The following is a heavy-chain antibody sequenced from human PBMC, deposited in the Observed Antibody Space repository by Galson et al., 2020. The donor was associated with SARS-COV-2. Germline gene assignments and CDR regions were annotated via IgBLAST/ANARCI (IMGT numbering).Heavy chain of an antibody. D-gene: IGHD3-10*01. V-gene: IGHV3-30-3*01. Sequence: GESLKISCAASGFTFSTYAMHWVRQAPGQGLEWVAVISNDGSNRYYADSVKGRFTISRDNSKNTLYVQMNSLRAEDTAVYYCAGGPRCGELLSRLDFWGQGTLVTVSS. CDR1: GFTFSTYA. J-gene: IGHJ4*02. CDR2: ISNDGSNR. CDR3: AGGPRCGELLSRLDF.